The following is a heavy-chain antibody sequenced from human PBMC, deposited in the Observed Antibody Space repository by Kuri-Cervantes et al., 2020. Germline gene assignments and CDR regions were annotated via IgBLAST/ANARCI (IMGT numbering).Heavy chain of an antibody. Sequence: SETLSLTCAVYGGSFTGYYWNWLRQSPGKGLEWIGDISHLGNTNYNPSLKSRVTISAVTSRSQFSLKLSSVTAADTAVYYCARPPITGTAWSWFDPWGQGTLVTVSS. J-gene: IGHJ5*02. CDR3: ARPPITGTAWSWFDP. V-gene: IGHV4-34*01. D-gene: IGHD1-7*01. CDR2: ISHLGNT. CDR1: GGSFTGYY.